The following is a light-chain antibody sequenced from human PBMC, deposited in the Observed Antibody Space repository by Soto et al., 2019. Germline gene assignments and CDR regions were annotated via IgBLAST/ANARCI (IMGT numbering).Light chain of an antibody. CDR2: DAS. CDR3: QQYNRYPGT. Sequence: DIQMTQSPSTLSASVGDRVTITCRASQSISSWLAWYQQKPGQAPKLLIYDASSLESGVPSRFSGSGSGTEFPLAFSSLQPDDFATYYCQQYNRYPGTFGQGTKVEIK. V-gene: IGKV1-5*01. J-gene: IGKJ1*01. CDR1: QSISSW.